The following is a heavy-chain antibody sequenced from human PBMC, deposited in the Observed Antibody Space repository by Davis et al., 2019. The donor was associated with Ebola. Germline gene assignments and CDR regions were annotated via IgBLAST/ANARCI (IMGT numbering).Heavy chain of an antibody. V-gene: IGHV4-39*07. CDR3: ARGDYSNYGWFDP. D-gene: IGHD4-11*01. CDR2: IYYSGST. J-gene: IGHJ5*02. CDR1: GGSISSSSYY. Sequence: PSETLSLTCTVSGGSISSSSYYWGWIRQPPGKGLEWIGSIYYSGSTYYNPSLKSRVTISVDTSKNQFSLKLSSVTAADTAVYYCARGDYSNYGWFDPWGQGTLVTVSS.